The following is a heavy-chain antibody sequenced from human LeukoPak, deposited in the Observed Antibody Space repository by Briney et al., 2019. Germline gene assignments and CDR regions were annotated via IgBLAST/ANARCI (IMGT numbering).Heavy chain of an antibody. CDR2: ISSSSSYI. D-gene: IGHD3-22*01. J-gene: IGHJ4*02. Sequence: GGSLRLSCAASGFTFSSYSMNWVRQAPGKGLEWVSSISSSSSYIYYADSAKGRFTISRDNAKNSLYLQMNSLRAEDTAVYYCAREDDSSGYIHYWGQGTLVTVSS. V-gene: IGHV3-21*01. CDR3: AREDDSSGYIHY. CDR1: GFTFSSYS.